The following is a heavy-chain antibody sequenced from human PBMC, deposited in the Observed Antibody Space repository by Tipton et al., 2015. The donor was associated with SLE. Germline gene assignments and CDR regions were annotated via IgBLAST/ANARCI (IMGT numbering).Heavy chain of an antibody. D-gene: IGHD3-10*01. Sequence: TLSLTCTVSGGSIASSSYYWAWIRQPPGKGLEWVGSIFYTGNTYHNPSLKSRVSISVDTSKNQFSLKVTSVTAADTAVYYCAREISGGETYWGQGTLVTVSS. J-gene: IGHJ4*02. CDR2: IFYTGNT. CDR1: GGSIASSSYY. CDR3: AREISGGETY. V-gene: IGHV4-39*02.